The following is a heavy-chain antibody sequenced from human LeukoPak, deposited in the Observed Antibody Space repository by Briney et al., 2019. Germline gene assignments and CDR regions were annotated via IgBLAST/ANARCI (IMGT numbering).Heavy chain of an antibody. V-gene: IGHV3-23*01. Sequence: GGSLRLSCAASGFTFINYAMSWARQAPGKGLEWVSAISGDGGHTFYADSVKGRFTISRDNSKNTLYLQMNTLKAEDTAVYYCAKFRPITSVAGTIFHYWGQGTLVTVSS. D-gene: IGHD6-19*01. CDR1: GFTFINYA. CDR2: ISGDGGHT. J-gene: IGHJ4*02. CDR3: AKFRPITSVAGTIFHY.